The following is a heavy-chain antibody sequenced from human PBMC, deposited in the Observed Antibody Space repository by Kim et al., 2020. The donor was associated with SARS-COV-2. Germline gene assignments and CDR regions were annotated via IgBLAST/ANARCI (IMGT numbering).Heavy chain of an antibody. CDR3: ASQNSSGWYDAFDI. CDR1: GGSISSSSYY. Sequence: SETLSLTCTVSGGSISSSSYYWGWIRQPPGKGLEWIGSIYYSGSTYYNPSLKSRVTISVDTSKNQFSLKLSSVTAADTAVYYCASQNSSGWYDAFDIWGQGTMVTVSS. V-gene: IGHV4-39*01. D-gene: IGHD6-19*01. CDR2: IYYSGST. J-gene: IGHJ3*02.